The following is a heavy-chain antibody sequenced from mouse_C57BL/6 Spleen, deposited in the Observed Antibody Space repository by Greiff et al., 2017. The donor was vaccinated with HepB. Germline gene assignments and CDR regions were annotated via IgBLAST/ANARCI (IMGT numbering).Heavy chain of an antibody. V-gene: IGHV1-52*01. CDR3: ARGSGAAQATSWFAY. CDR1: GYTFTSYW. J-gene: IGHJ3*01. D-gene: IGHD3-2*02. CDR2: IDPSDSET. Sequence: QVQLQQSGAELVRPGSSVKLSCKASGYTFTSYWMHWVKQRPIQGLEWIGNIDPSDSETHYNQKFKDKATLTVDKSSSTAYMQLSSLTSEDSAVYYCARGSGAAQATSWFAYWGQGTLVTVSA.